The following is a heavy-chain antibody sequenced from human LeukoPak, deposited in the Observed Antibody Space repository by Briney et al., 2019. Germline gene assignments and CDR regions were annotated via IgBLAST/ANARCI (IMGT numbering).Heavy chain of an antibody. CDR2: ISSNGGST. D-gene: IGHD6-19*01. CDR1: GFTFSSYA. Sequence: PGGSLRLSCSASGFTFSSYAMHWVRQAPGKGLEYVSAISSNGGSTYYADSVKGRFTISRDNSKNTLYLQMSSLRAEDTAVYYCVKGRQQWLVHAAFDIWGQGTMVTVSS. J-gene: IGHJ3*02. V-gene: IGHV3-64D*09. CDR3: VKGRQQWLVHAAFDI.